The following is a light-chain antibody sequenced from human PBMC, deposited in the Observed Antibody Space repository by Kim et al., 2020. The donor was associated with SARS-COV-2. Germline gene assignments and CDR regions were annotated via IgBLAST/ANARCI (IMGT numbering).Light chain of an antibody. J-gene: IGKJ2*01. CDR2: GAS. V-gene: IGKV3D-15*03. CDR1: QSVSSN. Sequence: EIVMTQSPATLSVSPGERATLSCRASQSVSSNLAWYQQKPGQAPRLLIYGASIRATGIPARFSGSGSGTEFTLTISIVQSEDFAVYYCQQYNNWPGTFGQGTSWRS. CDR3: QQYNNWPGT.